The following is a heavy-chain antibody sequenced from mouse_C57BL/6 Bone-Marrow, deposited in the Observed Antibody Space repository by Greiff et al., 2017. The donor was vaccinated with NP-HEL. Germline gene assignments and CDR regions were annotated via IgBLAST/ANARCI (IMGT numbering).Heavy chain of an antibody. CDR2: LWRGGST. D-gene: IGHD4-1*01. V-gene: IGHV2-5*01. Sequence: QVQLQQSGPGLVQPSQSLSITCTVSGFSLTSYGVHWVRQSPGKGLEWLGVLWRGGSTDYNAAFMSRLSITKDNSKSQVFFKMNSLQADDTAIYYCAKETGTGEDYFDYWGQGTTLTVSS. J-gene: IGHJ2*01. CDR3: AKETGTGEDYFDY. CDR1: GFSLTSYG.